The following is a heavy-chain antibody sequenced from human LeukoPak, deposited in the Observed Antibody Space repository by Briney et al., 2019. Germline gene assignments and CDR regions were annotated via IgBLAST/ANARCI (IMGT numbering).Heavy chain of an antibody. CDR1: GFTFSSYG. Sequence: GGSLRLSCAASGFTFSSYGMHWVRQAPGKGLEWVSSISSSSSYIYYADSVKGRFTISRDNAKNSLYLQMNSLRAEDTAVYYCARGVTMVRGNWFDPWGQGTLVTVSS. CDR3: ARGVTMVRGNWFDP. V-gene: IGHV3-21*01. J-gene: IGHJ5*02. D-gene: IGHD3-10*01. CDR2: ISSSSSYI.